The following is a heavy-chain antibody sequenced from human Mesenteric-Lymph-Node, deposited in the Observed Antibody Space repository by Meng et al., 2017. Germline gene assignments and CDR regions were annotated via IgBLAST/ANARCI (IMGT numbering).Heavy chain of an antibody. J-gene: IGHJ4*02. Sequence: GESLKISCAASGFTVSSNYMSWVRQAPGKGLEWVSVIYSCGSTYYADSVKGRFTISRDNAKNSLYLQMNSLRAEDTAMYYCARDLGDFWGQGTLVTVSS. CDR3: ARDLGDF. CDR1: GFTVSSNY. V-gene: IGHV3-66*03. CDR2: IYSCGST. D-gene: IGHD3-16*01.